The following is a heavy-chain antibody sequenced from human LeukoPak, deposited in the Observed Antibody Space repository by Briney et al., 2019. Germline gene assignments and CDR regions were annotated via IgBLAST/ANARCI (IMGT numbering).Heavy chain of an antibody. D-gene: IGHD6-13*01. CDR1: GDSISSGGNY. J-gene: IGHJ6*03. CDR2: INHSGST. CDR3: ARGAIAAAAGTVYYMDV. V-gene: IGHV4-39*07. Sequence: PSETLSLTCTVSGDSISSGGNYWSWIRQPPGKGLEWIGEINHSGSTNYNPSLKSRVTISVDTSKNQFSLKLSSVTAADTAVYYCARGAIAAAAGTVYYMDVWGKGTTVTVSS.